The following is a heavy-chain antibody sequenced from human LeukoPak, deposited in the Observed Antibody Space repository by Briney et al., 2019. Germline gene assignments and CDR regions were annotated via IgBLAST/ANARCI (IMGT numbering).Heavy chain of an antibody. D-gene: IGHD2-8*01. CDR3: ARDGLLTVYAIYY. CDR1: GFTFSSHT. Sequence: PGGSLRLSCAASGFTFSSHTINWVRQAPGKGLEWVSSISSSSSYIYYADSVKGRFTISRDNAKNSLYLQMNSLRGEDTAVYYCARDGLLTVYAIYYWGQGTLVTVSS. J-gene: IGHJ4*02. V-gene: IGHV3-21*01. CDR2: ISSSSSYI.